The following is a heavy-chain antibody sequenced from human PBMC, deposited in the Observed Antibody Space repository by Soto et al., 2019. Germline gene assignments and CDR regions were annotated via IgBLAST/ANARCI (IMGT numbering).Heavy chain of an antibody. J-gene: IGHJ6*02. CDR3: ARAQGSGYDSYYYGMDV. D-gene: IGHD5-12*01. CDR2: INSGGST. V-gene: IGHV3-23*01. Sequence: GGSLRLSCAASGFTFSSYAMSWVRQAPGKGLEWVSTINSGGSTYYADSVKGRFTISRDNSKNTLYLQMNSLRAEDTAVYYCARAQGSGYDSYYYGMDVWGQGTTVTVSS. CDR1: GFTFSSYA.